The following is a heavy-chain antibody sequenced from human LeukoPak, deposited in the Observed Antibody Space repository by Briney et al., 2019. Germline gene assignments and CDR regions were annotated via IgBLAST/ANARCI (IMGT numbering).Heavy chain of an antibody. CDR1: GFTFSSYG. V-gene: IGHV3-30*03. D-gene: IGHD3-10*01. CDR2: ISYDGSNK. Sequence: GRSLRLSCAASGFTFSSYGMHWVRQAPGKGLEWVAVISYDGSNKYYADSVKGRFTISRDNSKNTLYLQMNSRRAEDTAVYYCCGSGYYYYGMDVWGQGTTVTVSS. CDR3: CGSGYYYYGMDV. J-gene: IGHJ6*02.